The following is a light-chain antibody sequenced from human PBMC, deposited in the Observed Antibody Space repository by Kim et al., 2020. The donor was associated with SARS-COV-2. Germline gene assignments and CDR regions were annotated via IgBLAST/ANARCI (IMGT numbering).Light chain of an antibody. V-gene: IGLV3-1*01. CDR1: KLGDKY. CDR3: QVWDSSTGV. Sequence: SYELTQPPSVSVSPGQTASITCSGDKLGDKYACWYHQKPGQSPVLVIYQDNKRPSGIPERFSGSNSGNTATLTISGTQAMDEADYYCQVWDSSTGVFGGGTQLTVL. CDR2: QDN. J-gene: IGLJ3*02.